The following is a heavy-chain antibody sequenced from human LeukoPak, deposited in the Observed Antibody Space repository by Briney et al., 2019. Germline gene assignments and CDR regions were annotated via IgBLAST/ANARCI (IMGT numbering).Heavy chain of an antibody. Sequence: GGSLRSSGAASGLTVSSSYLSWIGQAPGKGLEWVSYIIKSGGNTNYADSVKGRFTISRDNAKNSLYLQMNSLRAEDTAVYYCARLRQNGSPLDYWGNRVLVSVSS. V-gene: IGHV3-11*03. CDR1: GLTVSSSY. CDR2: IIKSGGNT. CDR3: ARLRQNGSPLDY. D-gene: IGHD1-26*01. J-gene: IGHJ4*01.